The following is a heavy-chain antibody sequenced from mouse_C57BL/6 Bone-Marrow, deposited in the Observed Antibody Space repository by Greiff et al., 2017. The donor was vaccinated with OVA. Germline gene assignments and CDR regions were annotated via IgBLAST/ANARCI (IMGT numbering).Heavy chain of an antibody. CDR2: IWSGGST. CDR1: GFSLTSYG. J-gene: IGHJ2*01. CDR3: ARYYYGSSGFDY. Sequence: VQLQQSGPGLVQPSQSLSITCTVSGFSLTSYGVHWVRQSPGKGLEWLGVIWSGGSTDYNAAFISRLSISKDNSKSQVFFKMNSLQADDTAIYYCARYYYGSSGFDYWGQGTTLTVSS. D-gene: IGHD1-1*01. V-gene: IGHV2-2*01.